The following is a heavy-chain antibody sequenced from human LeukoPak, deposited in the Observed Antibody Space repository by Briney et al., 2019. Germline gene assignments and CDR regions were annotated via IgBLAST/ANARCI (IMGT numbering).Heavy chain of an antibody. Sequence: SGTLSLTCTVSGGSISSSSYYWSWIRQPAGKGLEWIGRIYTSGSTNYNPSLKSRVTMSVVTSKNQFSLKLSSVTAADTAVYYCARNYYDSSGSDWFDPWGQGTLATVSS. CDR2: IYTSGST. CDR3: ARNYYDSSGSDWFDP. V-gene: IGHV4-61*02. D-gene: IGHD3-22*01. CDR1: GGSISSSSYY. J-gene: IGHJ5*02.